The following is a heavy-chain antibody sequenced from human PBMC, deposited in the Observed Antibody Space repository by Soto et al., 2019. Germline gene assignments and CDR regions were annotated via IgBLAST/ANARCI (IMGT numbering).Heavy chain of an antibody. CDR3: AKVFVFTIREGFDY. Sequence: GGSLRLSCAASGFTFSSYAMSWVRQAPGKGLEWVSAITGSGDSTYYADSVKGRFTVSRDNSKNTLYLQMNSLRAEDTAVYYCAKVFVFTIREGFDYWGLGTLVTLSS. CDR2: ITGSGDST. CDR1: GFTFSSYA. J-gene: IGHJ4*02. V-gene: IGHV3-23*01. D-gene: IGHD3-3*01.